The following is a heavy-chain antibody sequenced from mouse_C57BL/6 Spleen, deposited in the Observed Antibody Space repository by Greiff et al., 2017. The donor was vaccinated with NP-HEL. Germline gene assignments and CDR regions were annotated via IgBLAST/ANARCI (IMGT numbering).Heavy chain of an antibody. CDR2: IYPGSGST. V-gene: IGHV1-55*01. Sequence: QVQLQQPGAELVKPGASVKMSCKASGYTFTSYWITWLKQRPGQGLEWIGDIYPGSGSTNYNEKFKSKATLTVDTSSSTAYMQLSSLTSEDSAVYYCARCYDYDYYAMDYWGQGTSVTVSS. CDR3: ARCYDYDYYAMDY. D-gene: IGHD2-4*01. CDR1: GYTFTSYW. J-gene: IGHJ4*01.